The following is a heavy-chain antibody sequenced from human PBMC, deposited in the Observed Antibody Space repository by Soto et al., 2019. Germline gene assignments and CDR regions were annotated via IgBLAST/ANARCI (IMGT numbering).Heavy chain of an antibody. J-gene: IGHJ4*02. CDR1: GYTFRNYY. D-gene: IGHD3-22*01. CDR3: GRAFDRSGLY. V-gene: IGHV1-46*01. Sequence: ASVKVSCKASGYTFRNYYIHWVRQAPGQGLEWMGLINPSGGATSYSQRFQGRVTITKDSSTSTVYMELSSLGSEDTAVYYCGRAFDRSGLYCGQRTRVTVSS. CDR2: INPSGGAT.